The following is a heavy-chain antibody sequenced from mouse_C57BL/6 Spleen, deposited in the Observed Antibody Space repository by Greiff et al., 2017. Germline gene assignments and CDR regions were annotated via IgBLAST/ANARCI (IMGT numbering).Heavy chain of an antibody. CDR2: IWGDGST. V-gene: IGHV2-3*01. D-gene: IGHD2-14*01. Sequence: QVQLQQSGPGLVAPSQSLSITCTVSGFSLTSYGVSWVRQPPGKGLEWLGVIWGDGSTNYHTALISRLSISTANSKCQVLSKLNSLQTDETATYNCAKPGTRDAMDYWGQGTSVTVSS. J-gene: IGHJ4*01. CDR3: AKPGTRDAMDY. CDR1: GFSLTSYG.